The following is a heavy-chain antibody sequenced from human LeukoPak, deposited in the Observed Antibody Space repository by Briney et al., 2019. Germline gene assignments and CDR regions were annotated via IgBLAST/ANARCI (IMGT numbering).Heavy chain of an antibody. D-gene: IGHD6-13*01. Sequence: PGGSLRLSCAASGFTFSSYAMSWVRQAPGKGLEWVSAISGSGGSTYYADSVKGRFTISGDNSKNTLYLQMNSLRAEDTAVYYCANSYSSSWSAASYGMDVWGQGTTVTVSS. CDR2: ISGSGGST. V-gene: IGHV3-23*01. CDR1: GFTFSSYA. J-gene: IGHJ6*02. CDR3: ANSYSSSWSAASYGMDV.